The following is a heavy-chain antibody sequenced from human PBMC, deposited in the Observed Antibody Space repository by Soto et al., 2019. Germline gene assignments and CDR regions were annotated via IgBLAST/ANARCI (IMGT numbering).Heavy chain of an antibody. V-gene: IGHV3-33*01. Sequence: PGGSLRLSCAASGFTFSSYGMHWVRQAPGKGLEWVAVIWYDGSNKYYADSVKGRFTISRDNSKNTLYLQMNSLRAEDTAVYYCSRESLPYYFDYWGQGTLVTVSS. D-gene: IGHD3-10*01. CDR2: IWYDGSNK. CDR3: SRESLPYYFDY. J-gene: IGHJ4*02. CDR1: GFTFSSYG.